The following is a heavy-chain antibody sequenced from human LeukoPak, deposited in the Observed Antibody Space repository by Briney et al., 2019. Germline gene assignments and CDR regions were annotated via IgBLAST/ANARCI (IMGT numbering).Heavy chain of an antibody. CDR3: AGGQGYLIQL. CDR2: IKQDGSVA. D-gene: IGHD2-15*01. Sequence: GGSLRLSRAASGFTFSSYWMSWVRQAPGKGLEWVAIIKQDGSVAHYVDSVKGRLTISRDNAKNSLYLQINNLRAEDTAVYYCAGGQGYLIQLWGQGTLVTVSS. V-gene: IGHV3-7*01. CDR1: GFTFSSYW. J-gene: IGHJ4*02.